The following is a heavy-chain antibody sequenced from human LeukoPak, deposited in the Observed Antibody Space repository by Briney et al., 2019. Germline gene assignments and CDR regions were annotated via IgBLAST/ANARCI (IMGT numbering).Heavy chain of an antibody. V-gene: IGHV3-30*02. CDR2: IRFDASKI. J-gene: IGHJ4*02. Sequence: GGSLRLSCAASGFTFSTYGMHWVRQAPGKGLEWVAFIRFDASKIYYADSVKGRFTISRDNSKNTLYLQMNSLRAEDTAVYHCAKDCELGINWNPFDYWGQGTLVTVSS. D-gene: IGHD1-20*01. CDR3: AKDCELGINWNPFDY. CDR1: GFTFSTYG.